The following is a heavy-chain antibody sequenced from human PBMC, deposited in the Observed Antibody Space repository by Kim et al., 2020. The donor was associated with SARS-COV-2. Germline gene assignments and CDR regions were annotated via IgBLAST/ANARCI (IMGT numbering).Heavy chain of an antibody. CDR3: ARDSQDIVVVPVMDV. D-gene: IGHD2-2*01. J-gene: IGHJ6*02. V-gene: IGHV3-33*01. Sequence: GGSLRLSCAASGFTFSSYGMHWVRQAPGKGLEWVAVIWYDGSNKYYADSVKGRFTISRDNSKNTLYLQMNSLRAEDTAVYYCARDSQDIVVVPVMDVWGQGTTVTVSS. CDR1: GFTFSSYG. CDR2: IWYDGSNK.